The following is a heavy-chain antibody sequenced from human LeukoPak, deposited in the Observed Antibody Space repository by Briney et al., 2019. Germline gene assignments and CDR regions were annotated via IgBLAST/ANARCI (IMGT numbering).Heavy chain of an antibody. D-gene: IGHD6-13*01. V-gene: IGHV4-4*07. CDR3: AREGIAAARSNWFDP. Sequence: PSETLSLTCTVSGGSISSYYWSWIRQPAGKGLEWIGRIYTSGSTNYNPSLKSRVTMSVDTSKNQFSPKLSSVTAADTAVYYCAREGIAAARSNWFDPWGQGTLVTVSS. J-gene: IGHJ5*02. CDR2: IYTSGST. CDR1: GGSISSYY.